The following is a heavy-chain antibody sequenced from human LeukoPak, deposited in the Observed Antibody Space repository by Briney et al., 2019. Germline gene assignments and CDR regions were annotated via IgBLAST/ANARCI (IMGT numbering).Heavy chain of an antibody. J-gene: IGHJ4*02. CDR3: ARVVGCGGDCYSGISDY. D-gene: IGHD2-21*02. CDR2: INTNTGNP. Sequence: ASVKVSCKASGYAFTSYAMNWVRQAPGQGLEWMGWINTNTGNPTYAQGFTGRFVFSLDTSVSTAYLQISSLKAEDTAVYYCARVVGCGGDCYSGISDYWGQGTLVTVSS. CDR1: GYAFTSYA. V-gene: IGHV7-4-1*02.